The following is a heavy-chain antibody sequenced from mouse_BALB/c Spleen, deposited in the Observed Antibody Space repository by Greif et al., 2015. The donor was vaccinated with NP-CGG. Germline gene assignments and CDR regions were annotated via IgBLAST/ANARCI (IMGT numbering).Heavy chain of an antibody. CDR1: GYTFTSYW. J-gene: IGHJ4*01. V-gene: IGHV1-7*01. CDR3: ARIGGSYAMDY. D-gene: IGHD2-14*01. Sequence: VQLQQSGAELEKPGASVKMSCKASGYTFTSYWMHWVKQRPGQGLEWIGYINPSTGYTEYNQKFKDKATLTADKSSSTAYMQLSSLTSEDSAVYYCARIGGSYAMDYWGQGTSVTVSS. CDR2: INPSTGYT.